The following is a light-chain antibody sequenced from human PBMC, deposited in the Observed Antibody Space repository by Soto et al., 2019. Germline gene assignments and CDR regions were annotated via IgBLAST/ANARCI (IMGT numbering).Light chain of an antibody. V-gene: IGLV2-14*01. J-gene: IGLJ1*01. CDR3: FSFTTTSTHV. CDR1: SSGVGGFEY. Sequence: QSALRQPACVSGSPSQSVTISCSGTSSGVGGFEYVSWYQHQPGKAPKLIIYDVTKRPSGVSNRCSGSKSGNTAYLTISGLQVEDEAEYFCFSFTTTSTHVFGTGTKVTVL. CDR2: DVT.